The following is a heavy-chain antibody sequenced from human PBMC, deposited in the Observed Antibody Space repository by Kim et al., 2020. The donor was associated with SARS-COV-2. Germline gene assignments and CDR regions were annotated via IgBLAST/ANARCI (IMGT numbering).Heavy chain of an antibody. Sequence: SETLSLTCTVSGGSISSSSYYWGWIRQPPGKGLEWIGSIYYSGSTYYNPSLKSRVTISVDTSKNQFSLKLSSVTAADTAVYYCASRIQAYWYFDLWGRGTLVTVSS. CDR2: IYYSGST. V-gene: IGHV4-39*07. D-gene: IGHD5-18*01. CDR1: GGSISSSSYY. J-gene: IGHJ2*01. CDR3: ASRIQAYWYFDL.